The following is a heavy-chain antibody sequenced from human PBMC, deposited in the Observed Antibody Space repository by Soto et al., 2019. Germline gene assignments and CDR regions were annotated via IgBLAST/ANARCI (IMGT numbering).Heavy chain of an antibody. D-gene: IGHD3-3*01. Sequence: SETLSLTFAVSGASFRSPGSSWSWIRQPPGKGLEWIGYIYHGGSTFYNPSLKSRVTISVDRSKNQFSLKLNSVTAADTAVYYCARAIVVLHSRWFDHWGQGTLVTVSS. CDR2: IYHGGST. J-gene: IGHJ5*02. CDR3: ARAIVVLHSRWFDH. CDR1: GASFRSPGSS. V-gene: IGHV4-30-2*01.